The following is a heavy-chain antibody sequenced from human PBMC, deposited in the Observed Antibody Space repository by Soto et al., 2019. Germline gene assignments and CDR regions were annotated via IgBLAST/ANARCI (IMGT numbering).Heavy chain of an antibody. J-gene: IGHJ6*02. CDR3: ARGSTWTDYYYYYGLDV. Sequence: SQTLSLTGAISGDSVSSNSAAWNWIRQSPSRGLEWLGRTYYRSKWYNDYAVSVKSRITINPDTSKNQFSLQLNSVTPEDTAVYYCARGSTWTDYYYYYGLDVWGQGTTVTVSS. V-gene: IGHV6-1*01. CDR1: GDSVSSNSAA. CDR2: TYYRSKWYN. D-gene: IGHD6-13*01.